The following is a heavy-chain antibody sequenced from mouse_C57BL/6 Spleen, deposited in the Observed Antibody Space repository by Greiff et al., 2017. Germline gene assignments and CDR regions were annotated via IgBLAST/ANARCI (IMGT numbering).Heavy chain of an antibody. CDR1: GYTFTSYT. J-gene: IGHJ2*01. D-gene: IGHD4-1*01. CDR2: INPSSGYT. V-gene: IGHV1-4*01. Sequence: VQLQQSGAELARPGASVKMSCKASGYTFTSYTMHWVKQRPGQGLEWIGYINPSSGYTKYNQKFKDKATLTADKSSSTAYMQLSSLTSEDSAVYYCARGANWDVRYFDYWGQGTTLTVSS. CDR3: ARGANWDVRYFDY.